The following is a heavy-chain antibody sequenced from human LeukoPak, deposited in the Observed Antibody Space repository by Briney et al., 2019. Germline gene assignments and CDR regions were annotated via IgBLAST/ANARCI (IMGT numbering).Heavy chain of an antibody. J-gene: IGHJ3*02. Sequence: ASVKVSCKTSGYTFSGYYMHWVRQAPGQGLEWMGWINPHSGGTNYAQKFQGRVTMTRDTSISTAYMELSRLRSDDTAVYYCARGRAMVSDAFDIWGQGTTVTVSS. CDR1: GYTFSGYY. CDR2: INPHSGGT. D-gene: IGHD5-18*01. CDR3: ARGRAMVSDAFDI. V-gene: IGHV1-2*02.